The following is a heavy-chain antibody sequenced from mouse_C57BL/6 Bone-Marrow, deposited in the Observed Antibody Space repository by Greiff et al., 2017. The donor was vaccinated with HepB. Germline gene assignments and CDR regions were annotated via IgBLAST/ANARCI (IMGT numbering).Heavy chain of an antibody. J-gene: IGHJ4*01. D-gene: IGHD2-5*01. CDR1: GYTFTSYW. CDR3: ARGLYSNYDYAMDY. Sequence: QVQLQQPGAELVKPGASVKMSCKASGYTFTSYWITWVKQRPGQGLEWIGDIYPGSGSTNYNEKFKSKATLTVDTSSSTAYMQLSSLKSEDSAVYYCARGLYSNYDYAMDYWGQGTSVTVSS. CDR2: IYPGSGST. V-gene: IGHV1-55*01.